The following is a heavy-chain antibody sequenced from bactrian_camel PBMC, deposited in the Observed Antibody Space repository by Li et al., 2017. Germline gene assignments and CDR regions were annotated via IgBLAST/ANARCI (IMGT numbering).Heavy chain of an antibody. Sequence: HVQLVESGGGSVQAGGSLRLSCTHSGYISSRHCMGWFRQAPGKAREGIAGIRRDGDEYYAGSVKGRFTISQDTDKNAVFLQMNNLKPDDTAMYYCAAGPAISCELDPRPTSLSYWGQGTQVTVS. J-gene: IGHJ4*01. CDR1: GYISSRHC. D-gene: IGHD1*01. CDR3: AAGPAISCELDPRPTSLSY. CDR2: IRRDGDE. V-gene: IGHV3S53*01.